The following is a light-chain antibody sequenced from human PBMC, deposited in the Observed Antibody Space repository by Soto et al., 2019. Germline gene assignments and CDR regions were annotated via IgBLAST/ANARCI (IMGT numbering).Light chain of an antibody. CDR2: KAS. Sequence: DLHMTQSPSTLFASVGDRVTITCRASQSISSWLAWYQQKPGKAPKLLIYKASSLESGVPSRFSGSGSGTEFTLTISSLQPDDFATYYCQQYNTYSRTFGQGTKVDI. J-gene: IGKJ1*01. V-gene: IGKV1-5*03. CDR3: QQYNTYSRT. CDR1: QSISSW.